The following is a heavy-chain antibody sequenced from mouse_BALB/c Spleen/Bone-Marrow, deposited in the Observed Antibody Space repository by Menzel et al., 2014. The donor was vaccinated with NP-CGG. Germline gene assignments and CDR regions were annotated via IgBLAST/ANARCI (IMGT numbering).Heavy chain of an antibody. CDR2: IYPYNGGT. Sequence: LLQSGPELVKPGASVKISCKASGYTFTDYNMHWVKQSHGKSLEWIGYIYPYNGGTGYNQKFKSNATLTVDNFSSTACMGIRSVTSEGSAVYYCARDGRCCNCWCQSTTITISS. V-gene: IGHV1S29*02. CDR3: ARDGRCCNC. CDR1: GYTFTDYN. D-gene: IGHD1-1*02. J-gene: IGHJ2*01.